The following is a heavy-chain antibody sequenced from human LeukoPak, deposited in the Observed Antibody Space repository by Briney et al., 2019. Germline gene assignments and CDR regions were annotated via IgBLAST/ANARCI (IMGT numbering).Heavy chain of an antibody. D-gene: IGHD3-10*01. J-gene: IGHJ4*02. Sequence: SETLSLTCTVSGGSISSSSYYWGWIRQPPGKGLEWIGSIYYSGSTYYNPSLKSRVTISVDTSKNQFSLKLSSVTAADTAVYYCASFSGVNGFDYWGQGTLVTVSS. CDR1: GGSISSSSYY. CDR3: ASFSGVNGFDY. CDR2: IYYSGST. V-gene: IGHV4-39*01.